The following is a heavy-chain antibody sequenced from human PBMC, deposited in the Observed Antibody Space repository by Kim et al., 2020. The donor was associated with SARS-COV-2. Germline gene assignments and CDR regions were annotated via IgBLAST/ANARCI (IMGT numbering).Heavy chain of an antibody. CDR2: ISSSSSYI. CDR1: GFTFSSYS. D-gene: IGHD3-22*01. CDR3: ARDGRAGDYYDRWRDYYYGMDV. Sequence: GGSLRLSCAASGFTFSSYSMNWVRQAPGKGLEWVSSISSSSSYIYYADSVKGRFTISRDNAKNSLYLQMNSLRAEDTAVYYCARDGRAGDYYDRWRDYYYGMDVWGQGTTVTVSS. J-gene: IGHJ6*02. V-gene: IGHV3-21*01.